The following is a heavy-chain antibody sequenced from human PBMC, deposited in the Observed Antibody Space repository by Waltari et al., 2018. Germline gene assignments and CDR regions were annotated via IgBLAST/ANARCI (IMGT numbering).Heavy chain of an antibody. D-gene: IGHD6-19*01. CDR2: INPRDGGT. Sequence: QVQLVQSGAEVKKPGATVRVSCKASGYVFTSDYIHWVRQAPGQGLEWMGIINPRDGGTTYAQKFQGRVTMTRDTSTNTVYMELSSLRSEDTAVYYCGKDQGASGWNKGWLDPWGQGTLVTVSS. CDR3: GKDQGASGWNKGWLDP. V-gene: IGHV1-46*01. CDR1: GYVFTSDY. J-gene: IGHJ5*02.